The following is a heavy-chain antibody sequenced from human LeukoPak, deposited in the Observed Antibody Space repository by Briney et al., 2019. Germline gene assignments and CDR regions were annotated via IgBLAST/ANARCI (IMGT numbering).Heavy chain of an antibody. CDR1: GGSFSGYY. J-gene: IGHJ4*02. CDR3: GYSSSWSKPTYDY. V-gene: IGHV4-34*01. D-gene: IGHD6-13*01. CDR2: INHSGST. Sequence: SETLSLTCAVYGGSFSGYYWSWIRQPPGKGLEWIGEINHSGSTNYNQSLKSRVTISVDTSKNQFSLKLSSVTAADTAVYYCGYSSSWSKPTYDYWGQGTLVTVSS.